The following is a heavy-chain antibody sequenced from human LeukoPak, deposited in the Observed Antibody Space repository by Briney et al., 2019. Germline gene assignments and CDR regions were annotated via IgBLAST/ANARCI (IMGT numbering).Heavy chain of an antibody. J-gene: IGHJ5*01. D-gene: IGHD4-17*01. CDR1: GGSISSYY. V-gene: IGHV4-34*01. CDR2: INHSGST. Sequence: SETLSLTCTVSGGSISSYYWSWIRQPPGKGLEWIGEINHSGSTNYNPSLKSRVTISVDTSKNQFSLRLSSVTAADTAVYYCARERYGDYDPWGQGTLVTVSS. CDR3: ARERYGDYDP.